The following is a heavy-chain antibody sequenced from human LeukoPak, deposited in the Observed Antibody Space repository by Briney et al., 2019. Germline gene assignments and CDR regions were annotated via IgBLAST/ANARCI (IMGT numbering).Heavy chain of an antibody. V-gene: IGHV3-7*01. CDR3: AREGGGSCYSWPCGHLGYYYYGMDV. CDR2: IKQDGSEK. Sequence: GGSLRLSCAASGFTFSSYWMSWVRQAPGKGLEWVANIKQDGSEKYYVDSVKGRFTISRDNAKNSLYLQMNSLRAEDTAVYYCAREGGGSCYSWPCGHLGYYYYGMDVWGQGTTVTVSS. CDR1: GFTFSSYW. D-gene: IGHD2-15*01. J-gene: IGHJ6*02.